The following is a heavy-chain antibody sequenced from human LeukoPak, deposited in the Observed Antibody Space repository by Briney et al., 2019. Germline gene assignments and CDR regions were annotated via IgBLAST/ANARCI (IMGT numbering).Heavy chain of an antibody. CDR2: IYYSGST. D-gene: IGHD6-19*01. V-gene: IGHV4-59*01. Sequence: PSETQSLTCTVSGGSISSYYWSWIRQPPGKGLEWIGYIYYSGSTNYNPSLKSRVTISVDTSKNQFSLKLSSVTAADTAVYYCARGYSGWTDNWFDPWGQGTLVTVSS. CDR1: GGSISSYY. J-gene: IGHJ5*02. CDR3: ARGYSGWTDNWFDP.